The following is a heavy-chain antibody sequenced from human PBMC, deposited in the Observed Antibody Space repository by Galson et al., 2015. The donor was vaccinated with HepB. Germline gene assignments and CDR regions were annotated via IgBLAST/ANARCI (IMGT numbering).Heavy chain of an antibody. CDR2: ISTYNGNT. CDR1: GYTFIDYA. J-gene: IGHJ3*02. Sequence: SVKVSCKASGYTFIDYAATWVRQAPGQGLEWMGWISTYNGNTNYAQKLRGRVTMTTDTSTSTAYMELRSLRSDDTAVYYCVRVKGANFDAFDIWGQGTMVTVSS. CDR3: VRVKGANFDAFDI. V-gene: IGHV1-18*01. D-gene: IGHD1-7*01.